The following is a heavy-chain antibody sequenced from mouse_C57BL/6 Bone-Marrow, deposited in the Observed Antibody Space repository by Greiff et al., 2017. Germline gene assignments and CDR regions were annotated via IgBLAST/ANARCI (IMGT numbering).Heavy chain of an antibody. CDR2: ISYDGSN. Sequence: VQLQQSGPGLVKPSQSLSLTCSVTGYSITSGYYWNWIRQFPGNKLEWMGYISYDGSNNYNPSLKNRISITRDTSKNQFFLKLNSVTTEDTAKYYCARGGYGNYPLAYWGQGTLVTVSA. J-gene: IGHJ3*01. CDR1: GYSITSGYY. D-gene: IGHD2-1*01. CDR3: ARGGYGNYPLAY. V-gene: IGHV3-6*01.